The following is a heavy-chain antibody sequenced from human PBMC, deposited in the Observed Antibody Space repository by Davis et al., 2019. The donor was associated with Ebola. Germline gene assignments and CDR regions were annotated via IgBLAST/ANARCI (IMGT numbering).Heavy chain of an antibody. D-gene: IGHD3-3*01. Sequence: PGGSLRLSCAASGFTFSDYYMSWIRQAPGKGPEWVSYISSSGSTIYYAHSVKGRFTISRDKAKNSLYLQMNSLRAEETAVYYCARETYDFWSGYSPPYYYYYYMDVWGKGTTVTVSS. J-gene: IGHJ6*03. CDR1: GFTFSDYY. CDR2: ISSSGSTI. V-gene: IGHV3-11*04. CDR3: ARETYDFWSGYSPPYYYYYYMDV.